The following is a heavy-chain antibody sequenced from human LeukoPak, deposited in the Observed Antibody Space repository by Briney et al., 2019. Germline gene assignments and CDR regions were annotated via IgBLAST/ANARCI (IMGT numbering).Heavy chain of an antibody. CDR3: ARSPTPITMVRGVHFDY. D-gene: IGHD3-10*01. CDR2: VRYDENNR. CDR1: GFTFSSYG. J-gene: IGHJ4*02. V-gene: IGHV3-30*02. Sequence: PGGSLRLSYAASGFTFSSYGMHWVRQAPGKGLEWAAFVRYDENNRYYVDSVKGRFTISRDNSKNTLYLQMNSLRSDDTAVYYCARSPTPITMVRGVHFDYWGQGTLVTVSS.